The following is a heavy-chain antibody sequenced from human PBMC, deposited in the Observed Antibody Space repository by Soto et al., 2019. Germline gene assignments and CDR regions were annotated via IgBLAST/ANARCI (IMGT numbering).Heavy chain of an antibody. D-gene: IGHD2-2*01. J-gene: IGHJ6*02. CDR3: ARDGGGDIVVVPAATPPHYYGMDV. CDR2: IIPIFGTA. Sequence: SVKVSCKASGRTFSSYSISWVRQAPGQGLEWMGGIIPIFGTANYAQKFQGRVTITADESTSTAYMELSSLRSEDTAVYYCARDGGGDIVVVPAATPPHYYGMDVWGQGTTVTVSS. CDR1: GRTFSSYS. V-gene: IGHV1-69*13.